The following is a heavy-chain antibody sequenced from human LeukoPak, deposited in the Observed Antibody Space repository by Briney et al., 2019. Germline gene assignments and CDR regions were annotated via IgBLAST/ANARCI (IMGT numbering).Heavy chain of an antibody. J-gene: IGHJ6*03. CDR3: ASVRSETDYYNYYMDV. Sequence: PSETLSLTCTVSGGSISSGGYYWSWIRQHPGKGLEWIGYIYYSGSTYYNPSLKSRVTISVDTSKNQFSLKLSSVTAADTAVYYCASVRSETDYYNYYMDVWGKGTTVTVSS. CDR1: GGSISSGGYY. V-gene: IGHV4-31*03. CDR2: IYYSGST. D-gene: IGHD3-10*01.